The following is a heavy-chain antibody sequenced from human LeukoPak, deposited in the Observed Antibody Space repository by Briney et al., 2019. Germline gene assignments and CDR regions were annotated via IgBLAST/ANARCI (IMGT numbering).Heavy chain of an antibody. CDR3: AKDLYYYDSSLFDY. V-gene: IGHV3-9*03. CDR2: ISWNSGSI. CDR1: GFTFDDYA. Sequence: AGGSLRLSCAASGFTFDDYAMHWVRQAPGKGLEWGSGISWNSGSIGYADSVKGRFTISRDNAKNSLYLQMNSLRAEDMALYYCAKDLYYYDSSLFDYWGQGTLVTVSS. D-gene: IGHD3-22*01. J-gene: IGHJ4*02.